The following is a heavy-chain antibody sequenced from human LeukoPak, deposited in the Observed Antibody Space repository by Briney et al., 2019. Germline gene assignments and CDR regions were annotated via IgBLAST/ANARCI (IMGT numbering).Heavy chain of an antibody. CDR1: GFTFSSYW. CDR3: ARGGGLDV. CDR2: INHNGSVN. D-gene: IGHD3-16*01. Sequence: GGSLRLSCAASGFTFSSYWMNWARQAPGKGLEWVASINHNGSVNYYVGSVKGRFTISRDNAKNSLYLQMSNLRAEDTAVYFCARGGGLDVWGQGVTVTVSS. V-gene: IGHV3-7*03. J-gene: IGHJ6*02.